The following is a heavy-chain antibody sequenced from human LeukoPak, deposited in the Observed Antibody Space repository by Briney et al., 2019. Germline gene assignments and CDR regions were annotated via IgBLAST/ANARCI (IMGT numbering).Heavy chain of an antibody. J-gene: IGHJ6*02. V-gene: IGHV1-3*01. CDR3: SRKYSSSSPYYYYGMDV. Sequence: GASVKVSCKASGYRFTSYSIHWVRQAPGQRLEWMGSVDAGSDNRKYSQKFQGRVTITSDTSASTAYMELSSLGSEDTAVYYCSRKYSSSSPYYYYGMDVWGQGTTVTVSS. D-gene: IGHD6-6*01. CDR1: GYRFTSYS. CDR2: VDAGSDNR.